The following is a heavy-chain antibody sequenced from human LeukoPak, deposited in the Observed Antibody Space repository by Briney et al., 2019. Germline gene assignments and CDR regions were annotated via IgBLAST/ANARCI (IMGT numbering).Heavy chain of an antibody. J-gene: IGHJ4*02. CDR2: ISSSSIYI. V-gene: IGHV3-21*04. Sequence: GGSLRLSCAASGFTFNVYNMNWVRQAPGKGLEWVSSISSSSIYIYYADSVKGRFTISRDNAKNSLYLQMNSLRTEDTAVYYCTSPQRSEAALAYWGQGALVTVSS. CDR3: TSPQRSEAALAY. D-gene: IGHD2-15*01. CDR1: GFTFNVYN.